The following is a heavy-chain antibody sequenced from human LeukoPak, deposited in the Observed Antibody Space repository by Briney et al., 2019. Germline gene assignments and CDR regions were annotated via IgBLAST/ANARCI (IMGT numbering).Heavy chain of an antibody. Sequence: PSETLSLTCSVSGGSMGTYYWTWVRQPPGKGLEWIGYIYYRGSTNCNPSLKSRVTISEDTAKNQFSLELTSVTAADTAVYYCARHGAIPEYWGQGSLVIVSS. CDR3: ARHGAIPEY. J-gene: IGHJ4*02. D-gene: IGHD2-21*01. CDR1: GGSMGTYY. CDR2: IYYRGST. V-gene: IGHV4-59*08.